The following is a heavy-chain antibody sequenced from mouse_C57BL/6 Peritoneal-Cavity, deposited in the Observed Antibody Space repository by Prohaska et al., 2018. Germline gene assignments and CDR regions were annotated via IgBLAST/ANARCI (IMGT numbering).Heavy chain of an antibody. D-gene: IGHD1-1*01. CDR3: ARHYYGSSWYFDV. J-gene: IGHJ1*03. Sequence: RQAPRKWPEWVAFISNLAYSIYYADTVTGRFTISRENAKNTLYLEMSSLRSEDTAMYYCARHYYGSSWYFDVWGTGTTVTVSS. V-gene: IGHV5-15*01. CDR2: ISNLAYSI.